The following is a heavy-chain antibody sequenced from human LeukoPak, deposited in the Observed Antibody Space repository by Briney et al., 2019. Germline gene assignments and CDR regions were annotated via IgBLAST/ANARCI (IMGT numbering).Heavy chain of an antibody. CDR3: ARDRSGIVVVPVAIPFDY. J-gene: IGHJ4*02. CDR2: IIPILGIA. Sequence: SVKVSCKASGGTFSSYAISWVRQAPGQGLGWMGRIIPILGIANYAQKFQGRVTITADKSTSTAYMELSSLRSEDTAVYYCARDRSGIVVVPVAIPFDYWGQGTLVTVSS. V-gene: IGHV1-69*04. D-gene: IGHD2-2*01. CDR1: GGTFSSYA.